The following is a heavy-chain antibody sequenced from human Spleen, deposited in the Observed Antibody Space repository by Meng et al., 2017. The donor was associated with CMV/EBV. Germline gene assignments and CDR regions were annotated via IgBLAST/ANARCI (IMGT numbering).Heavy chain of an antibody. J-gene: IGHJ6*02. CDR1: GLTFSNVW. Sequence: GESLKISCTASGLTFSNVWMSWVRQAPGKGLEWVSVIYSGGSTYYADSVKGRFTISRDNSKNTLYLQMNSLRAEDTAVYYCARDRDAHYYYYGMDVWGQGTTVTVSS. CDR3: ARDRDAHYYYYGMDV. D-gene: IGHD2-2*01. CDR2: IYSGGST. V-gene: IGHV3-53*01.